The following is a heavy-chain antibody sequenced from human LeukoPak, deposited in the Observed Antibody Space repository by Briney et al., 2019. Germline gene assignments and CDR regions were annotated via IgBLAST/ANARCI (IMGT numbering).Heavy chain of an antibody. D-gene: IGHD5-18*01. CDR2: INPNSGGT. J-gene: IGHJ4*02. CDR1: GYTFTGYY. V-gene: IGHV1-2*02. CDR3: ARPRGRIQLWELDY. Sequence: ASVKVSCKASGYTFTGYYMHWVRQAPGQGLEWMGWINPNSGGTNYAQKFQGRVTMTRDTSISTAYMELSRPRSDDTAVYYCARPRGRIQLWELDYWGQGTLVTVSS.